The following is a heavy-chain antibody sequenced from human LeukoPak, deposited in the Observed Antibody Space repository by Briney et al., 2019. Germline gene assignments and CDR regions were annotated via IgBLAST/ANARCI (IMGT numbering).Heavy chain of an antibody. CDR2: IYYSGST. V-gene: IGHV4-59*01. J-gene: IGHJ4*02. CDR3: ARGVDIAARPDY. Sequence: PSETLSLTCTVSGGSISSYYWSWIRQPPGKGLEWIGYIYYSGSTNYNPSLKSRVTISVDTSKNQFSLKLSSVTAAETAVYYCARGVDIAARPDYWGQGTLVTVSS. D-gene: IGHD6-6*01. CDR1: GGSISSYY.